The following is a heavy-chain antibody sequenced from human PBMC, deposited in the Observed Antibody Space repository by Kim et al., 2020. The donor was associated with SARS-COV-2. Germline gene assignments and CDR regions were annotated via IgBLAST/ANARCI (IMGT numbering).Heavy chain of an antibody. CDR2: IGAVGDT. CDR3: AREGKSSAWDDWYFDL. Sequence: GGSLRLSCVVSGFTFTGSDMHWVRLTPGNGLEWVSGIGAVGDTYYGDSVKGLFTISREDAKNSLFLQMNSLQAGDTGLYFCAREGKSSAWDDWYFDLWGRGTLVTVSS. J-gene: IGHJ2*01. D-gene: IGHD6-25*01. V-gene: IGHV3-13*01. CDR1: GFTFTGSD.